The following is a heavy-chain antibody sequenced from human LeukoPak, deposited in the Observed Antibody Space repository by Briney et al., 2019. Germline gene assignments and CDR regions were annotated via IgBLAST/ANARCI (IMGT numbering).Heavy chain of an antibody. CDR3: ARGPRVYCSGGSCDWFFDL. Sequence: SETLSLTCAVYGGSFSGYYWNWIRQPPGKGLEWIGEINHSGSTNYNPSLKSRVTISVDASKNQFSLNLSSVTAADTAVYYCARGPRVYCSGGSCDWFFDLWGRGTLVTVSS. CDR2: INHSGST. J-gene: IGHJ2*01. CDR1: GGSFSGYY. D-gene: IGHD2-15*01. V-gene: IGHV4-34*01.